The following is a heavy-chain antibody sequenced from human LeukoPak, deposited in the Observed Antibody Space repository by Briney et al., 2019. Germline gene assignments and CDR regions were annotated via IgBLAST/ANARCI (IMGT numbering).Heavy chain of an antibody. Sequence: PSETLSLTCTVSGGSISSYYWSWLRQPPGKGLEWIGYIYYSGSTNYNPSLKSRVTISVDTSKNQFSLKLSSVTAADTAVYYCARGGGVGYDYWGQGTLVTVSS. D-gene: IGHD3-16*01. CDR2: IYYSGST. CDR1: GGSISSYY. V-gene: IGHV4-59*01. CDR3: ARGGGVGYDY. J-gene: IGHJ4*02.